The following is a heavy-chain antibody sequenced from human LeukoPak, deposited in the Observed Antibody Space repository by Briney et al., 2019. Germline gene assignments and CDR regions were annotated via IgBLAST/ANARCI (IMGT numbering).Heavy chain of an antibody. CDR1: GYTFTGYY. V-gene: IGHV1-2*02. CDR2: INPNSGGT. CDR3: ASDSPDFWSGSDFDY. Sequence: ASVKVSCKASGYTFTGYYMHWVRQAPGQGLEWMGWINPNSGGTNYAQKFQGRVTMTRDTSISTAYMELSRLRSDDTAVYYCASDSPDFWSGSDFDYWGQGTLVTVSS. J-gene: IGHJ4*02. D-gene: IGHD3-3*01.